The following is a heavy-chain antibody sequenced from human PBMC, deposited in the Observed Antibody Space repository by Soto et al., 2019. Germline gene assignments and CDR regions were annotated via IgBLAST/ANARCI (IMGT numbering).Heavy chain of an antibody. Sequence: QVQLVESGGGVVQPGRSLTLSCAASGFSFSTYGMHWIRQAPGKGLEWVAVMWSNGNKNYADSVKGRFTISRDTSQTILFLQMDSLRAEDTAVYYGARDSLGVPTDFDYWGQGTLVTVSS. CDR3: ARDSLGVPTDFDY. J-gene: IGHJ4*02. CDR2: MWSNGNK. CDR1: GFSFSTYG. D-gene: IGHD2-8*01. V-gene: IGHV3-33*01.